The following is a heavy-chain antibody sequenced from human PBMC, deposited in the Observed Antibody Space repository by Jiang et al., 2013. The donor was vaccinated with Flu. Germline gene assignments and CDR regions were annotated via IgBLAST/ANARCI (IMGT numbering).Heavy chain of an antibody. J-gene: IGHJ4*02. D-gene: IGHD3-22*01. CDR1: GYTFTGYY. CDR2: INPNSGGT. Sequence: GAEVKKPGASVKVSCKAFGYTFTGYYMHWVRQAPGQGLEWMGWINPNSGGTNYAQKFQDRVTMTRDTSISTAYMELSRLRSDDTAVYYCAREDVTGTTIIVAPFDYWGLGTLAAVSS. CDR3: AREDVTGTTIIVAPFDY. V-gene: IGHV1-2*02.